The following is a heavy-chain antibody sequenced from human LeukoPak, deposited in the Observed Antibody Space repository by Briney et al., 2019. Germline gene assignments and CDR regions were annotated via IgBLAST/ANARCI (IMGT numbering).Heavy chain of an antibody. J-gene: IGHJ4*02. V-gene: IGHV3-23*01. CDR2: IGGGGGT. Sequence: GGSLRLSCAASGFTFSSTAMSWVRQAPGKGLEWVSTIGGGGGTYYADSVKGRFTISRDSSKNTLYLDMNSLRAEDTAVYFCAKRTPYYFHYWGQGTLVTVSS. CDR3: AKRTPYYFHY. CDR1: GFTFSSTA.